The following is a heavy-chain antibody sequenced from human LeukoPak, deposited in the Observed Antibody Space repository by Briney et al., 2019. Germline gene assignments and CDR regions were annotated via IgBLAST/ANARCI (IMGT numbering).Heavy chain of an antibody. CDR3: AGDPPLVSSGSYYAAYYF. CDR2: ISAYNGNT. CDR1: GYTFTSYG. V-gene: IGHV1-18*01. J-gene: IGHJ4*02. D-gene: IGHD1-26*01. Sequence: GASVKVSCKASGYTFTSYGISWVRQAPGQGLEWMGWISAYNGNTNYAQKLQGRVTMTTDTSTSTAYMELRSLRSDDTAVYYCAGDPPLVSSGSYYAAYYFWGQGTLVTVSS.